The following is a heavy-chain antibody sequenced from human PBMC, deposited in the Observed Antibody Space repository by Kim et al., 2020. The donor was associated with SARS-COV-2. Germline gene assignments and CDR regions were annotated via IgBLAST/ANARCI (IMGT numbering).Heavy chain of an antibody. D-gene: IGHD3-10*01. Sequence: DSVKGRFTISRDNAKNTLDLQMNSLRAEDTAVYYCARGGITMVRAYYFDYWGQGTLVTVSS. J-gene: IGHJ4*02. V-gene: IGHV3-53*01. CDR3: ARGGITMVRAYYFDY.